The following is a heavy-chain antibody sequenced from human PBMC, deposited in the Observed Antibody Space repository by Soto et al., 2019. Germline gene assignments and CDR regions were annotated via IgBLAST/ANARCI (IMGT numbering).Heavy chain of an antibody. J-gene: IGHJ4*02. CDR3: ARGWFGEFVYSLDY. CDR1: GYTFISYG. V-gene: IGHV1-18*01. D-gene: IGHD3-10*01. CDR2: ISPYNGNT. Sequence: QVQLVQSGAEVKKPGASVKVSCKASGYTFISYGISWVRQAPGQGLEWMGWISPYNGNTNYAQTLQGRVTMTTDTSTSTADMELRSLRSDDTAGYSCARGWFGEFVYSLDYWGQGDLVTVSS.